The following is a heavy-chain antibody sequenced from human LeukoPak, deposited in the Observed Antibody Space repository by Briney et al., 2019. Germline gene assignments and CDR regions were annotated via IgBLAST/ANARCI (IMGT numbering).Heavy chain of an antibody. CDR1: GITLSNYG. J-gene: IGHJ4*02. CDR3: AREGRAYYYGSGSPFDY. Sequence: GGSLRLSCAVSGITLSNYGMSWVRQAPGKGLEWIAGISGSAGGTSYADSVKGRFTISRDNSKNTLYLQMNSLRAEDTAVYYCAREGRAYYYGSGSPFDYWGQGTLVTVSS. D-gene: IGHD3-10*01. CDR2: ISGSAGGT. V-gene: IGHV3-23*01.